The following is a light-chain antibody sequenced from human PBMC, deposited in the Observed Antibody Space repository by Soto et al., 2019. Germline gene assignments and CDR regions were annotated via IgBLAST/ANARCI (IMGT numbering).Light chain of an antibody. V-gene: IGKV2-28*01. J-gene: IGKJ2*01. Sequence: EIVMTRSPPSLTVTPGEPASISCRSSQRLLHSNGNTFLDWYLQKPGQSPQLLIYLGSNRASGVADRVNGSEAGTDITLKIRRVEAEDVGVYFCMQALQPPYTFGQGTK. CDR1: QRLLHSNGNTF. CDR3: MQALQPPYT. CDR2: LGS.